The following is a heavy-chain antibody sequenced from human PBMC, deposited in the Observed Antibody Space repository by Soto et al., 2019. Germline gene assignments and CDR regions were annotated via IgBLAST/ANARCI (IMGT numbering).Heavy chain of an antibody. CDR2: ISYDGSNK. CDR1: GFTFSSYG. V-gene: IGHV3-30*18. CDR3: AKGPNPTRELPDY. Sequence: ESGGGVVQPGRSLRLSCAASGFTFSSYGMHWVRQAPGKGLEWVAVISYDGSNKYYADSVKGRFTISRDNSKNTLYLQMNSLRAEDTAVYYCAKGPNPTRELPDYWGQGTLVTVSS. D-gene: IGHD1-26*01. J-gene: IGHJ4*02.